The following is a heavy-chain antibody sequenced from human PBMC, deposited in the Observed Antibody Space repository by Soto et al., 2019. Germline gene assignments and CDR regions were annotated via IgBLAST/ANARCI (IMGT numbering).Heavy chain of an antibody. CDR3: TRWRTSMDYFEY. V-gene: IGHV3-15*07. J-gene: IGHJ4*02. CDR1: RLTLSSEW. CDR2: IRSETESGSR. Sequence: SRLTLSSEWMSGGRQSTAKWLEGVGSIRSETESGSRDYASSVKGRFTISRDDSKNLVYLQMNSLKTEDTAVYYCTRWRTSMDYFEYWGRGTRVTDSS. D-gene: IGHD2-8*01.